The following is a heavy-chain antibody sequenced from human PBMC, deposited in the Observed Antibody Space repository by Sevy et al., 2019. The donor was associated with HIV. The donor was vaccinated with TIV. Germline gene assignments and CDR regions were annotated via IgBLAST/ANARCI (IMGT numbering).Heavy chain of an antibody. J-gene: IGHJ3*02. CDR3: ARPYGSGSWEAFDI. CDR1: GFSFSSYP. CDR2: ISGSSNYI. Sequence: GGSLRLSCAASGFSFSSYPMNGVRQAPRKGLEWVSSISGSSNYIYYADSLRGRFTISRDNAKNSLYLQMNSLRAEDTAVYYCARPYGSGSWEAFDIWGQGTMVTVSS. V-gene: IGHV3-21*01. D-gene: IGHD3-10*01.